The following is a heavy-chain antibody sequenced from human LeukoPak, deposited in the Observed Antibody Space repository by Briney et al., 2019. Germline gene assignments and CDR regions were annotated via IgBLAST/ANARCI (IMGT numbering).Heavy chain of an antibody. CDR1: GFTFDDYG. J-gene: IGHJ5*02. CDR3: AKAVTANDYNKDLNWFDP. CDR2: INWNGGST. D-gene: IGHD4-11*01. V-gene: IGHV3-20*04. Sequence: GGSLRLSCAASGFTFDDYGMSWVRQAPGKGLEWVSDINWNGGSTGYADSVKGRFTISRDSAKNSLYLQMNSLRAEDTAVYYCAKAVTANDYNKDLNWFDPWGQGTLVTVSS.